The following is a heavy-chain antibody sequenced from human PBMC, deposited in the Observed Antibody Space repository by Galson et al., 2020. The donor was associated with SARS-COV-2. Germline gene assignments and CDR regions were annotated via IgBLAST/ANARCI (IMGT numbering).Heavy chain of an antibody. V-gene: IGHV1-46*04. CDR1: GYTFISFY. J-gene: IGHJ4*02. D-gene: IGHD2-21*01. CDR3: AREWGDINSSVFDY. CDR2: INPSGDIT. Sequence: ASVKVSWKASGYTFISFYIHWVRQAPGQGLEWMGVINPSGDITSYAQKLRGRVTVTRDMSTQTVYMELSSLTSEDTAVYYCAREWGDINSSVFDYWGQGSLVVVSS.